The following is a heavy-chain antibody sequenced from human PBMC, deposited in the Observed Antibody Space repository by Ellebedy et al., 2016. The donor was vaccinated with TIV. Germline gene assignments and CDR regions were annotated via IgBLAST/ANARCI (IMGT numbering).Heavy chain of an antibody. V-gene: IGHV3-53*01. CDR1: GFTISNNY. Sequence: GASLRLSXAASGFTISNNYMSWVRQAPGKGLEWVAILHSGGTTFYADSVKGRFTISRDSSKNTLYLQMNSLRVEDTAVYYCARAPTVTSVFDCWGQGTLVTVSS. CDR3: ARAPTVTSVFDC. D-gene: IGHD4-17*01. J-gene: IGHJ4*02. CDR2: LHSGGTT.